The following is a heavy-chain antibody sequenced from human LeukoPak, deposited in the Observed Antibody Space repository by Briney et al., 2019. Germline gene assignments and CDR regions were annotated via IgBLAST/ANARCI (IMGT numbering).Heavy chain of an antibody. CDR3: AREGGSDWFDP. Sequence: ASVKVSCKVSGYTLSELSIHWVRQAPGKGLEWMGGFDPEDGETIYAQKFQGRVTMTEDTSTDTAYMELTSLRSDDAAVYYCAREGGSDWFDPWGQGTLVTVSS. CDR1: GYTLSELS. J-gene: IGHJ5*02. D-gene: IGHD2-15*01. CDR2: FDPEDGET. V-gene: IGHV1-24*01.